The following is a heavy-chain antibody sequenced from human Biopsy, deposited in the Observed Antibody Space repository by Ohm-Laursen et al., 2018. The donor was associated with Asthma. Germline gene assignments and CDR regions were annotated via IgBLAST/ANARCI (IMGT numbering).Heavy chain of an antibody. CDR3: VRCQVGYSSGWSLLLKKIYYSGMDV. CDR2: IMTVFGTT. J-gene: IGHJ6*02. D-gene: IGHD6-19*01. CDR1: GGTLSNFA. Sequence: SVKVSCQAPGGTLSNFAISWVRQAPGQGLEWLGGIMTVFGTTNYAQKFQGRVTITADESTSTTYMEVTSLRYEDTAIYYCVRCQVGYSSGWSLLLKKIYYSGMDVWGQGTAVTVSS. V-gene: IGHV1-69*13.